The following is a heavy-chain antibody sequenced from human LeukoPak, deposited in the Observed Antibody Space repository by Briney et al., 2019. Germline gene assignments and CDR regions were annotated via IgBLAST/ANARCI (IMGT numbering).Heavy chain of an antibody. CDR1: GFTFSSYA. CDR2: ISGSGGST. J-gene: IGHJ4*02. CDR3: ASTWGYCSGGSCYRHTDY. D-gene: IGHD2-15*01. V-gene: IGHV3-23*01. Sequence: PGGSLRLSCAASGFTFSSYAMSWVRQAPGKGLEWVSAISGSGGSTYYADSVKGRFTISRDNSKNTLYLQMNSLRAEDTAVYYCASTWGYCSGGSCYRHTDYWGRGTLVTVSS.